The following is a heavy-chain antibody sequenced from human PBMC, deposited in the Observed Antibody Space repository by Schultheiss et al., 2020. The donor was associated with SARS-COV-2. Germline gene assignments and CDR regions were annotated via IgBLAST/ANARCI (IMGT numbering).Heavy chain of an antibody. CDR3: AKNYYGSGSYGYYGMDV. CDR2: ISSSGSTI. J-gene: IGHJ6*02. Sequence: GGSLRLSCAASGFTFSSYAMHWVRQAPGKGLEWVSYISSSGSTIYYADSVKGRFTISRDNAKNSLYLQMNSLRAEDTAVYYCAKNYYGSGSYGYYGMDVWGQGTTVTVSS. V-gene: IGHV3-48*03. D-gene: IGHD3-10*01. CDR1: GFTFSSYA.